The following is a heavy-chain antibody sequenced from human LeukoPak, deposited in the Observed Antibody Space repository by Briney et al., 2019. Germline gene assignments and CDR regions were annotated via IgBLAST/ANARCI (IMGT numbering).Heavy chain of an antibody. D-gene: IGHD3-22*01. CDR2: IGLSGSPL. J-gene: IGHJ4*02. Sequence: GGSLRLSCAVSGFPFTRFYMSWIRQAPGKGLEWISYIGLSGSPLDYADSVRGRFTISRDNAKNSLYLEMNSLRAENTAVYYCARKDFSSGSFSYWGQGTLVTVSS. V-gene: IGHV3-11*04. CDR1: GFPFTRFY. CDR3: ARKDFSSGSFSY.